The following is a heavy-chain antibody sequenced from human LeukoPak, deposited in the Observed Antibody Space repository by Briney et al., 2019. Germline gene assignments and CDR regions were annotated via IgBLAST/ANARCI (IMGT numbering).Heavy chain of an antibody. J-gene: IGHJ5*02. V-gene: IGHV1-2*02. CDR1: GYTFTGYY. CDR2: INPNSGGT. CDR3: ARDPSRVADNWFDP. Sequence: ASVKVSCKASGYTFTGYYMHWVRQAPGQGLEWMGWINPNSGGTNYDRKFQGRVTMTTDTSVGTAYMELNRLRFDDTAVYYCARDPSRVADNWFDPWGQGTLVTVSS. D-gene: IGHD2-15*01.